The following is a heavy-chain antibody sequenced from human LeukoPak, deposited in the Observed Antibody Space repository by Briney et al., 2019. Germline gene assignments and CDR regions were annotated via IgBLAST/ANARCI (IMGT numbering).Heavy chain of an antibody. Sequence: PGGSLRLSCAASGFSFESYGMSWVRQVPGKGLEWVSYINWNGGTTDYADSVKGRFTISRDNGMSSLYLQMNSLRAEDTALYYCARDYGSGGYYNGIDYWGQGTLVSVSS. CDR3: ARDYGSGGYYNGIDY. V-gene: IGHV3-20*04. D-gene: IGHD3-10*01. CDR2: INWNGGTT. J-gene: IGHJ4*02. CDR1: GFSFESYG.